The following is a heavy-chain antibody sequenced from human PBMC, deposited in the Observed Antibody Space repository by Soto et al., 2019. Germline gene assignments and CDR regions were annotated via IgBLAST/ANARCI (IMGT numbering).Heavy chain of an antibody. CDR3: AREGRWQQPADY. V-gene: IGHV3-30-3*01. Sequence: QVQLVESGGGVVQPGRSLTLSCAASGFTFSGYAIHWVRQAPGKGLEWVALISFDGDNKYYADSVKGRFTISRDNPKNTLYLQVNSLRAEDTAVYYCAREGRWQQPADYWGQGTLVTVSS. CDR1: GFTFSGYA. D-gene: IGHD3-10*01. J-gene: IGHJ4*02. CDR2: ISFDGDNK.